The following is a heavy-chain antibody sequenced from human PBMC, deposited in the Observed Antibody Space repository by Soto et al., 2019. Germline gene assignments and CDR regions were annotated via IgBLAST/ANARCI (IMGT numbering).Heavy chain of an antibody. CDR1: GFTFSSYA. CDR2: ISGSGGST. J-gene: IGHJ4*02. Sequence: GGSLRLSCAASGFTFSSYAMSWVRQAPGKGLEWVSAISGSGGSTYYADSVKGRFTISRDNSKNTLYLQMNSLRAEDTAVYYCAKDFQGHGYNRAVFDYWGQGTLVTVSS. CDR3: AKDFQGHGYNRAVFDY. V-gene: IGHV3-23*01. D-gene: IGHD5-12*01.